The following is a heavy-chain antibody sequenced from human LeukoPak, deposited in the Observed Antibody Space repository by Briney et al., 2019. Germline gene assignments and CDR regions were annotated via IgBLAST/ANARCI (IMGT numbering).Heavy chain of an antibody. CDR1: GYTLTELS. CDR2: FDPVDGET. CDR3: ASLKDRFSDWHFDL. V-gene: IGHV1-24*01. Sequence: ASVKVSCKVSGYTLTELSMHWVRQAPGKGLEWMGGFDPVDGETIYAQKFQGRVTMTEDTSTDTTYMELSSLTSEDTAVYYCASLKDRFSDWHFDLWGRGTLVTVSS. J-gene: IGHJ2*01. D-gene: IGHD3-3*01.